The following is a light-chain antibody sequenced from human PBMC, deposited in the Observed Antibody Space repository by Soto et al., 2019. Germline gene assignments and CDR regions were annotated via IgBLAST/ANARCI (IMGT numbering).Light chain of an antibody. CDR2: DAS. CDR3: EKRGNGRPLT. Sequence: EIVWPKSAVPLSLAPGVRTTLSCMASQSVSSYLAWYQQKPGQAPRLLIYDASNRATGIPARFSGSGSGTDFTLTIRRLEPEDFAGYFFEKRGNGRPLTFGQGTRLEIK. J-gene: IGKJ5*01. V-gene: IGKV3-11*01. CDR1: QSVSSY.